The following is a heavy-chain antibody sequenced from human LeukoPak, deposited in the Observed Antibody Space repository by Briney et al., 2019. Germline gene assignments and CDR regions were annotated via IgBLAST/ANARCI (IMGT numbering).Heavy chain of an antibody. CDR2: MNPNSGNT. D-gene: IGHD2-15*01. V-gene: IGHV1-8*02. CDR1: GYTFTGYY. J-gene: IGHJ4*02. Sequence: ASVKVSCKASGYTFTGYYMHWVRQAHGQGLEWMGWMNPNSGNTGYAQKFQGRVTMTRNTSISTAYMELSSLRSEDTAVYYCARGEPYCSGGSCYLYWGQGTLVTVSS. CDR3: ARGEPYCSGGSCYLY.